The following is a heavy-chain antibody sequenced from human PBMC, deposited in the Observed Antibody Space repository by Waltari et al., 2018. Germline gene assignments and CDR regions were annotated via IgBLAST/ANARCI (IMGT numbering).Heavy chain of an antibody. CDR3: ARVGPNTQLADL. CDR1: GGSFSNSY. CDR2: INVDWRI. V-gene: IGHV4-4*07. D-gene: IGHD6-13*01. J-gene: IGHJ4*02. Sequence: QVQLQESGPGLVKPSETLSLTCSVSGGSFSNSYWSWIRQSATKGLEWIGRINVDWRINYNPALESRVTMSVDPFKSQFSLQLKSRTAADTAVYYCARVGPNTQLADLWGQGMLVTVST.